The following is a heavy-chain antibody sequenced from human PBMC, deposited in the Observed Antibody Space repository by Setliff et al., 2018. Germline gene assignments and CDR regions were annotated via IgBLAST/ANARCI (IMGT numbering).Heavy chain of an antibody. Sequence: GASVKVSCKASGGTFSSYAISWVRQAPGQGLEWMGGIIPIFGTANYAQKFQGRVTITTDESTSTAYMELSSLRSEDTAVYYCARSTGYSSSSGVDYWGQGTLVTVSS. CDR2: IIPIFGTA. J-gene: IGHJ4*02. CDR1: GGTFSSYA. V-gene: IGHV1-69*05. CDR3: ARSTGYSSSSGVDY. D-gene: IGHD6-6*01.